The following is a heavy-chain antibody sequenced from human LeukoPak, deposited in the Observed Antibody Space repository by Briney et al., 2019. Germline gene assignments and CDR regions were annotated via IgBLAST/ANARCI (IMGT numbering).Heavy chain of an antibody. D-gene: IGHD6-19*01. CDR2: IYYSGST. Sequence: SETLSLTCTVSGGSISSSSYYWGWIRQPPGKGPEWIGSIYYSGSTYYNPSLKSRVTISVDTSKNQFSLKLSSVTAADTAVYYCARGRGQWHTLDYWGQGTLVTVSS. CDR1: GGSISSSSYY. J-gene: IGHJ4*02. CDR3: ARGRGQWHTLDY. V-gene: IGHV4-39*07.